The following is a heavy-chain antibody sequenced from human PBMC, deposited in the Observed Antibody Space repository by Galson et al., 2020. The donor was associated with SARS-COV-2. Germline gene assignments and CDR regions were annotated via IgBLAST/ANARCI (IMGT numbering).Heavy chain of an antibody. Sequence: ASVKVSCKASGYTFTSYYMHWVRQAPGQGLEWMGIINPRGGSTSYAQKFQGRVTMTRDTSTSTVYMELSSLRSEDTAVYYCARDPGGNPPYYYYGMDVWGQGTTVTVSS. CDR1: GYTFTSYY. V-gene: IGHV1-46*01. D-gene: IGHD2-15*01. CDR2: INPRGGST. J-gene: IGHJ6*02. CDR3: ARDPGGNPPYYYYGMDV.